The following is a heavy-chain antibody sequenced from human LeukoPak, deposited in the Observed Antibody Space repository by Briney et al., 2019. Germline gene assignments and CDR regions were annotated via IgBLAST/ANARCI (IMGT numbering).Heavy chain of an antibody. J-gene: IGHJ4*02. V-gene: IGHV1-18*01. CDR1: GYTFTTFG. CDR2: ISSYNGNT. D-gene: IGHD1-26*01. CDR3: ARDCGSYCFDY. Sequence: GASVKVSCKASGYTFTTFGISWVRQAPGQGLEWVGWISSYNGNTNYAQKLQGRVTMTTDTSTSTAYMELRSLRSDDTAVYYCARDCGSYCFDYWGQGTLVTVSS.